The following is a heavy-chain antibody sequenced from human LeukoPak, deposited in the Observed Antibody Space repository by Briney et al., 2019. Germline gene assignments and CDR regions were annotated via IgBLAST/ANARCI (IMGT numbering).Heavy chain of an antibody. J-gene: IGHJ6*03. CDR3: ARGQYCSGGSCYTPYYYYYYMDV. CDR2: IYTSGST. V-gene: IGHV4-61*02. D-gene: IGHD2-15*01. Sequence: SETLSLTCAVSGGSISSSNWWSWVRQPAGKGLEWIGCIYTSGSTNYNPSLKSRVTISVDTSKNQFSLKLSSVTAADTAVYYCARGQYCSGGSCYTPYYYYYYMDVWGKGTTVTVSS. CDR1: GGSISSSNW.